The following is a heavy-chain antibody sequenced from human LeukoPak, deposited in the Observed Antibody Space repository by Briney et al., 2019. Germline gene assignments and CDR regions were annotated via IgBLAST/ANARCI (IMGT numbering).Heavy chain of an antibody. D-gene: IGHD2-2*01. CDR1: GFAFSRND. V-gene: IGHV3-23*01. CDR2: IGGSGTRT. Sequence: GGSLRLSCAASGFAFSRNDMSWVRQAPGKGLEWVSSIGGSGTRTYYADSVKGRFTISRDNSKNTLYLQMNSLRAEDTAVYYCAKVLEDIVVVPAAMGDYYYYGMDVWGQGTTVTVSS. CDR3: AKVLEDIVVVPAAMGDYYYYGMDV. J-gene: IGHJ6*02.